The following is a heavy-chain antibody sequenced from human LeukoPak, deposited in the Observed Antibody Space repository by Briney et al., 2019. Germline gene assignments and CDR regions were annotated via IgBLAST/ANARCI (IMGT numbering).Heavy chain of an antibody. V-gene: IGHV4-34*01. CDR3: ARGPFAGYSSGWYRV. Sequence: PSETLSLTCAVYGGSFSGYYWSWIRQPPGKGLEWIGEINHSGSTNYNPSLKSRVTISVDTSKNQFSLKLSSVTAADTAVYYCARGPFAGYSSGWYRVWGQGTLVTVSS. J-gene: IGHJ4*02. CDR1: GGSFSGYY. D-gene: IGHD6-19*01. CDR2: INHSGST.